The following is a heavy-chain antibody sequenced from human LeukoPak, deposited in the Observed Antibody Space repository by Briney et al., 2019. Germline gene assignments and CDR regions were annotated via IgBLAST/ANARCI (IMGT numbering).Heavy chain of an antibody. CDR1: GYTFTGYY. CDR3: GVVTTIRRIDY. Sequence: ASVKVSCKASGYTFTGYYTHWVRQAPGQGLEWMGRINPNSGGTNYAQKFQGRVTMTRDTSISTAYMELSRLRSDDTAVYYCGVVTTIRRIDYWGQGTLVTVSS. J-gene: IGHJ4*02. CDR2: INPNSGGT. V-gene: IGHV1-2*06. D-gene: IGHD3-22*01.